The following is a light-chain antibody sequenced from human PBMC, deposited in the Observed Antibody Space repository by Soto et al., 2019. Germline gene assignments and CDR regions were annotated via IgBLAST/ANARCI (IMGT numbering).Light chain of an antibody. Sequence: DIVMTQSPDSLAVSLGERATINCKSSRGVSYSFDNRKHLAWYQQKPGQPPKLLIYWASTRESGVPERFSGSGSGTDFTLTISSLQAEDVAVYYCQQYSSTPLTFGGGTKAEIK. J-gene: IGKJ4*01. CDR3: QQYSSTPLT. CDR2: WAS. CDR1: RGVSYSFDNRKH. V-gene: IGKV4-1*01.